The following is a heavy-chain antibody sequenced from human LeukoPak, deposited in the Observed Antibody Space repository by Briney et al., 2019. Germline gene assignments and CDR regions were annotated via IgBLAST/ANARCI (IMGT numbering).Heavy chain of an antibody. CDR2: ISGSGGST. V-gene: IGHV3-23*01. CDR1: GFTFSSYA. D-gene: IGHD1-14*01. CDR3: AGDTPGAFDI. J-gene: IGHJ3*02. Sequence: PGGSLRLSCAASGFTFSSYAMSRVRQAPGKGLEWVSAISGSGGSTYYADSVKGRFTISRDNARNSLYLQMNSLRAEDTAVYYCAGDTPGAFDIWGQGTMVTVSS.